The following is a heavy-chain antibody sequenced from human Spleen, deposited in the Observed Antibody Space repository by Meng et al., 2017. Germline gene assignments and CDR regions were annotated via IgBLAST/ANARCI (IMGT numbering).Heavy chain of an antibody. CDR1: GFTFTRYA. V-gene: IGHV3-23*01. Sequence: GESLKISCAASGFTFTRYAMSWVRQAPGKGLEWVSSISGSGGETFYADSVKGRFTISRDNSKNTLFLQMNSLRAEDTAVYYCAKDQRYYDSSVIWGQGTLVTVSS. D-gene: IGHD3-22*01. CDR3: AKDQRYYDSSVI. CDR2: ISGSGGET. J-gene: IGHJ4*02.